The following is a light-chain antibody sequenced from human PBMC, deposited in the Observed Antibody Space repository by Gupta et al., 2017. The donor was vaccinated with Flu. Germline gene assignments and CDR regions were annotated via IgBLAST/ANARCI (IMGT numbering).Light chain of an antibody. CDR2: DAS. Sequence: EIVLTQSPATLSLPPGERATLSCRPTQSVNNYLAWYQQRPGQAPRLLIYDASNRATGIPARFSGSGSGTDFTLTSSSLEPEDFAVYYCQQRNNWPPITFGQGTRLDIK. V-gene: IGKV3-11*01. J-gene: IGKJ5*01. CDR3: QQRNNWPPIT. CDR1: QSVNNY.